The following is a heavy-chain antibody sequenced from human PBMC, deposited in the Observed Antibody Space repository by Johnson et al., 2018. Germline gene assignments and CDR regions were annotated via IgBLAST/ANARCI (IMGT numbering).Heavy chain of an antibody. D-gene: IGHD3-10*01. CDR2: VSSDGSNQ. V-gene: IGHV3-30*18. Sequence: VQLVETGGGVVQPGRSXRLSCEASGFRFSSYAMHWVRQAPGKGLDWVAVVSSDGSNQYYADSVKGRFTISRDKSNSTLYLQLNSLRTEDTAVYYCAKGFLRDTFEVWGQGTMVIVSS. J-gene: IGHJ3*01. CDR1: GFRFSSYA. CDR3: AKGFLRDTFEV.